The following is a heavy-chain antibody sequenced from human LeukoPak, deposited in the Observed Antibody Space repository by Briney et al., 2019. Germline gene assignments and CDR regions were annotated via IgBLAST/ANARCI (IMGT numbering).Heavy chain of an antibody. D-gene: IGHD3-3*01. Sequence: SETLSLTCTVSGGSISSYYWSWIRQPPGKGLEWIGYIYYSGSTNYNPSLKSRVTISVDTSKNQFSLKLSSVAAADTAVYYCARYYDFWSGYYFDYWGQGTLVTVSS. CDR1: GGSISSYY. J-gene: IGHJ4*02. CDR3: ARYYDFWSGYYFDY. V-gene: IGHV4-59*01. CDR2: IYYSGST.